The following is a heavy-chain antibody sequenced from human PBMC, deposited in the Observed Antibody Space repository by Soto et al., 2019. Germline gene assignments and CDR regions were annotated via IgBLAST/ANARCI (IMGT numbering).Heavy chain of an antibody. CDR1: GYTFTNYY. CDR2: INPNGGAT. D-gene: IGHD3-16*01. V-gene: IGHV1-46*01. J-gene: IGHJ3*01. CDR3: AREVWGLGL. Sequence: QVQLVQSGTEVKKPGASVKVSCKTSGYTFTNYYMHWVRQAPGQGLEWMGIINPNGGATTYAQKFQGRVTMTRDTSTSTVYMELSSLRSEDTALYYCAREVWGLGLWGQGTMVIVSS.